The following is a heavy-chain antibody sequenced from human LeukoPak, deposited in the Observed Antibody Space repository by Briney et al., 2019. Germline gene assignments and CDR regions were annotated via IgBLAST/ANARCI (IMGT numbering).Heavy chain of an antibody. CDR1: GFTFSSYA. CDR2: ISYDGSNK. CDR3: AKHASIVVVPAAHLDY. Sequence: GGSLRLSCAASGFTFSSYAMHWVRQAPGKGLEWVAVISYDGSNKYYADSVKGRFTISRDNSKNTLYLQMNSLRAEDTAVYYCAKHASIVVVPAAHLDYWGQGTLVTVSS. D-gene: IGHD2-2*01. J-gene: IGHJ4*02. V-gene: IGHV3-30-3*02.